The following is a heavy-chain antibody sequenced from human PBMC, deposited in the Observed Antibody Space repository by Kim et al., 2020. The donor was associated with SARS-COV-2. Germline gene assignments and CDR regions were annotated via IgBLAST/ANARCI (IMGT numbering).Heavy chain of an antibody. V-gene: IGHV1-18*01. Sequence: ASVKVSCKASGYTFASFGLGWVRQAPGQGPEWMGWIAGFNGQTYYAQHLQGRVTMTADTSTSTGYLELRSLRYDETAIYYCARMGVSVYGVVTPFGSWGQGTLVTVSS. CDR1: GYTFASFG. J-gene: IGHJ4*02. CDR3: ARMGVSVYGVVTPFGS. D-gene: IGHD3-3*01. CDR2: IAGFNGQT.